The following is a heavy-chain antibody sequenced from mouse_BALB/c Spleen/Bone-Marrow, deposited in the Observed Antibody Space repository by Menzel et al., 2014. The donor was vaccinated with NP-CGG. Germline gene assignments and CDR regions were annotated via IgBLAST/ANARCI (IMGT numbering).Heavy chain of an antibody. Sequence: VQGVESGPELVRPGVSVKISCKGSSYTFTDYAMHWVKQSHAKSLEWIGVISTYYGNASYNQKFKGKATMTVDKSSSTAYMELARLTSEDSAVYYCTRGGRYDEVAYWGQGTLVTVSA. CDR2: ISTYYGNA. J-gene: IGHJ3*01. D-gene: IGHD2-14*01. CDR3: TRGGRYDEVAY. CDR1: SYTFTDYA. V-gene: IGHV1-67*01.